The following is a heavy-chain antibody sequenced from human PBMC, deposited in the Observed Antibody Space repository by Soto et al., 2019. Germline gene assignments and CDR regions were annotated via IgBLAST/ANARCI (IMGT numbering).Heavy chain of an antibody. CDR3: PKVPAVIKSFDY. V-gene: IGHV3-23*01. CDR1: GFTFSNYA. J-gene: IGHJ4*02. CDR2: ISGSGGST. Sequence: EVQLWDSGGGLVQPGGSLRLSCAASGFTFSNYAMNWVRQAPGKGLEGVTAISGSGGSTYYADSVKGRFTISRDNSRNTAFVHMNSLKTEDTAIYYCPKVPAVIKSFDYWGQGSLVTVSS. D-gene: IGHD2-2*01.